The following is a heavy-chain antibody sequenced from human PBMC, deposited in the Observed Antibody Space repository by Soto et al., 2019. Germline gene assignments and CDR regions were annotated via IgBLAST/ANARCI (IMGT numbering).Heavy chain of an antibody. V-gene: IGHV3-23*01. J-gene: IGHJ4*02. CDR2: IGGSGRTT. CDR3: AKSRHSDSSGDFYDY. Sequence: GGSLRLSCAASAFTFNNYAMGWVRQAPGKGLEWVSGIGGSGRTTYYADSVKGRFTISRDNSNNTLFLQMNSLRAEDTAVYYCAKSRHSDSSGDFYDYWGQGTLVTVSS. CDR1: AFTFNNYA. D-gene: IGHD3-22*01.